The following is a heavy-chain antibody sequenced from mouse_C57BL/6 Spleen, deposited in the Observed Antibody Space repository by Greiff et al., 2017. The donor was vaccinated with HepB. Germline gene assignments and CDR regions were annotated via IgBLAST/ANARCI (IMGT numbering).Heavy chain of an antibody. D-gene: IGHD1-1*01. V-gene: IGHV1-72*01. CDR2: IDPNSGGT. Sequence: QVQLKQPGAELVKPGASVKLSCKASGYTFTSYWMHWVKQRPGRGLEWIGRIDPNSGGTKYNEKFKSKSTLTVDKPSSTAYMQLSSLTSEDSAVYYCARSGTTVVSYWYFDVWGTGTTVTVSS. J-gene: IGHJ1*03. CDR1: GYTFTSYW. CDR3: ARSGTTVVSYWYFDV.